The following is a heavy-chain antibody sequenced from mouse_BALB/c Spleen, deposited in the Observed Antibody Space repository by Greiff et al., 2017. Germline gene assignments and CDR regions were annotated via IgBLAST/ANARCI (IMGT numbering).Heavy chain of an antibody. J-gene: IGHJ4*01. V-gene: IGHV5-6*01. CDR3: AREINYYAMDD. CDR1: GFTFSSYG. Sequence: EVMLVESGGDLVKPGGSLKLSCAASGFTFSSYGMSWVRQTPDKRLEWVATISSGGSYTYYPDSVKGRFTISRDNAKNTLYLQMSSLKSEDTAMYYCAREINYYAMDDWGQGTSVTVSS. CDR2: ISSGGSYT.